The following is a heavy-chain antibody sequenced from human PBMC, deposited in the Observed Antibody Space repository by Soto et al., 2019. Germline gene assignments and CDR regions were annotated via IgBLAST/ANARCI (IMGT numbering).Heavy chain of an antibody. D-gene: IGHD4-17*01. CDR2: IYYSGST. V-gene: IGHV4-59*08. CDR3: ARISSGKSYDYGFDY. CDR1: GGSISSYY. J-gene: IGHJ4*02. Sequence: PSETLSLTCTVSGGSISSYYWSWIRQPPGKGLEWIGYIYYSGSTNYNPSLKSRVTISVDTSKNQFSLKLSSVTAADTAVYYCARISSGKSYDYGFDYWGQGTLVTVSS.